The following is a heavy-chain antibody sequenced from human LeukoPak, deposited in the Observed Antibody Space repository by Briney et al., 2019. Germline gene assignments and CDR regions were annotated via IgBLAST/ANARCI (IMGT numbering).Heavy chain of an antibody. D-gene: IGHD6-13*01. CDR1: GYTLTELS. J-gene: IGHJ5*02. CDR3: AREGTSSTWAAGGPGYNWFDP. Sequence: ASVKVSCKVSGYTLTELSMHWVRQAPGKGLEWMGGFDPGDGETIYAQKFQGRVTITTDESTSTAYMELSSLRSEDTAVYYCAREGTSSTWAAGGPGYNWFDPWGQGTLVTVSS. CDR2: FDPGDGET. V-gene: IGHV1-24*01.